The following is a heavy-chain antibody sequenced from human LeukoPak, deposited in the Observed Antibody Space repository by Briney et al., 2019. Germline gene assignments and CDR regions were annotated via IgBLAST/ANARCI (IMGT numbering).Heavy chain of an antibody. CDR3: AKDLAYDSTDYHVVFDC. V-gene: IGHV3-23*01. J-gene: IGHJ4*02. CDR1: GFTFSTYA. Sequence: GGSLRLSCAASGFTFSTYAMSWVRQAPGKGLEWDSAISGSGDRTYHADSVKGRFTTSRDNSKNTLYLQMNSLRAEDTAIYYCAKDLAYDSTDYHVVFDCWGQGTLVTVSS. D-gene: IGHD3-22*01. CDR2: ISGSGDRT.